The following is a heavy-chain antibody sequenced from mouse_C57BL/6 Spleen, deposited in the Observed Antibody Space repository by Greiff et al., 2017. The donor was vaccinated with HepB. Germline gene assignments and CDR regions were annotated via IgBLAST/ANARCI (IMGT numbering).Heavy chain of an antibody. Sequence: VQLQQADAELVKPGASVKISGKVSGYTFTDHTIHWMKQRPEQGLEWIGYIYPRDGSTKYNEKFKGKATWTADKSSSTAYMQLNSLTSEDSAVYFCARGGFYYGSSYWDYFDYWGQGTTLTVSS. D-gene: IGHD1-1*01. V-gene: IGHV1-78*01. CDR1: GYTFTDHT. J-gene: IGHJ2*01. CDR3: ARGGFYYGSSYWDYFDY. CDR2: IYPRDGST.